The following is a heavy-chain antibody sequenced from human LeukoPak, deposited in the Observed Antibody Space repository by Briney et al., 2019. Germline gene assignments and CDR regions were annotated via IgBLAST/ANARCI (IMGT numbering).Heavy chain of an antibody. CDR3: ARVGMRQLVNYFDY. D-gene: IGHD6-13*01. V-gene: IGHV3-48*01. Sequence: GSLRLSCAASGFPFSTYSMNWVRQTPGKGLEWISYISFSTKTIYYADSVKGRFTISRDNAKNSPYLQMNSLRAEDTAVYYCARVGMRQLVNYFDYWGQGTLVTVSS. CDR2: ISFSTKTI. CDR1: GFPFSTYS. J-gene: IGHJ4*02.